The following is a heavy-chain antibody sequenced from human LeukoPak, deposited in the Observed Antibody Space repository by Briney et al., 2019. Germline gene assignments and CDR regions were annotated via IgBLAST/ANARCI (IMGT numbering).Heavy chain of an antibody. CDR2: IIPIFGRA. D-gene: IGHD3-3*01. CDR3: ARDFWSGYSPVGHYYGMDV. J-gene: IGHJ6*02. V-gene: IGHV1-69*13. Sequence: SVKVSCKASGDTFTSFAISWVRQAPGQGLEWMGGIIPIFGRANYAQKFQGRVTITADESTSTAYMELSSLRSEDTAVYYCARDFWSGYSPVGHYYGMDVWGQGTTVTVSS. CDR1: GDTFTSFA.